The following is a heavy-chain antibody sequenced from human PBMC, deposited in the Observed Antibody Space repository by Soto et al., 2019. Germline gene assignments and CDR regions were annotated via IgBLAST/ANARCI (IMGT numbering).Heavy chain of an antibody. CDR1: GGSFSGYY. D-gene: IGHD5-18*01. J-gene: IGHJ6*02. CDR3: ARGTAMANYGMDV. Sequence: QVQLQQWGAGLLKPSETLSLTCAVYGGSFSGYYWSWIRQPPGKGLEWIGEINHSGSTNYNPSLKSRVTISVDTSKNQFSLKLSSVTAADTAVYYCARGTAMANYGMDVWGQGTTVTVSS. V-gene: IGHV4-34*01. CDR2: INHSGST.